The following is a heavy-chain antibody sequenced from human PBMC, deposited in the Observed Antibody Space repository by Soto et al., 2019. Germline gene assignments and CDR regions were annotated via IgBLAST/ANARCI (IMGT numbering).Heavy chain of an antibody. J-gene: IGHJ1*01. CDR1: VFTFSNDA. CDR3: AKGRPRGDTH. V-gene: IGHV3-23*01. CDR2: ISGSGGIT. Sequence: PGGSLRLSCAASVFTFSNDAMTRVRQAPGKGLEWVSFISGSGGITYYADSVKGRFTISRDNSKNTLYLQMHSLRAEDTAIYFFAKGRPRGDTHWAQ. D-gene: IGHD3-10*01.